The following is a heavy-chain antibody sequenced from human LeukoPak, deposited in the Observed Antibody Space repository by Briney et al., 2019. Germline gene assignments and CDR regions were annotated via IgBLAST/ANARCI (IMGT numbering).Heavy chain of an antibody. CDR3: AREIPGGGNFDY. D-gene: IGHD1-26*01. V-gene: IGHV3-30*03. J-gene: IGHJ4*02. CDR1: GFTFSSYG. Sequence: GGSLRLSCAASGFTFSSYGMRWVRQAPGKGLEWVAVISYDGSNKYYADSVKGRFTISRDNSKNTLYLQMNSLRAEDTAVYYCAREIPGGGNFDYWGQGTLVTVSS. CDR2: ISYDGSNK.